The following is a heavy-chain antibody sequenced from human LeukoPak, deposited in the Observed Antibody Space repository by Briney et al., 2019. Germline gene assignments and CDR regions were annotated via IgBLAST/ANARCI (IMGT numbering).Heavy chain of an antibody. CDR1: GGSFSGYY. CDR3: ARHGLRYFDWLLYDYFDY. J-gene: IGHJ4*02. D-gene: IGHD3-9*01. Sequence: SETLSLTCAVYGGSFSGYYWSWIRQPPGKGLEWIGEINHSGSTNYNPSLKSRVTISVDTSKNQFSLKLSSVTAADTAVYYCARHGLRYFDWLLYDYFDYWGQGTLVTVSS. V-gene: IGHV4-34*01. CDR2: INHSGST.